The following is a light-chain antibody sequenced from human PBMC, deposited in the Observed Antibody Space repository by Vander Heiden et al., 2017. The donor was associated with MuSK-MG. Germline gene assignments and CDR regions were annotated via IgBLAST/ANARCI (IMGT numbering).Light chain of an antibody. V-gene: IGLV2-23*02. Sequence: QSALTQPASAAGSPGQSITISCTGTSSDVGRYNLVSWYHQHPGKAPKLMIDEVSKRPSGVSNRFSGSKSGNTASLTISGLQAEDEADYYCCSYAGSSTLVFGGGTKLTVL. CDR2: EVS. J-gene: IGLJ2*01. CDR3: CSYAGSSTLV. CDR1: SSDVGRYNL.